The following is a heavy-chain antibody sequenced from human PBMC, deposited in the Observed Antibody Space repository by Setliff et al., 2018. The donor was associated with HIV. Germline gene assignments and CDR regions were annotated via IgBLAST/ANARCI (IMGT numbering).Heavy chain of an antibody. Sequence: SLTCALSGYSISNGYYWGWIRQPSGKGLEWIGSIYHSGSTFYNPSLRSRVTISVDTSQDQFSLRLTSVTAADTAVYYCAARNSGNPTRHFDYWGQGTLVTVSS. CDR1: GYSISNGYY. CDR2: IYHSGST. J-gene: IGHJ4*02. V-gene: IGHV4-38-2*01. CDR3: AARNSGNPTRHFDY. D-gene: IGHD3-10*01.